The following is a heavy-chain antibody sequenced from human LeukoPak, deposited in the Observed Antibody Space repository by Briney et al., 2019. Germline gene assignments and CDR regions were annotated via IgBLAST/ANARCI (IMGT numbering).Heavy chain of an antibody. CDR2: IYYSGST. CDR3: ARDTGNGAFDI. CDR1: GASFSSYY. Sequence: SETLSLTCSVSGASFSSYYWSWIRQPPGKGLEWIGSIYYSGSTNYNPSLKSRVTISVDTSKNQFSLKLSSVTAADTAVYYCARDTGNGAFDIWGQGTMVTVSS. J-gene: IGHJ3*02. V-gene: IGHV4-59*01. D-gene: IGHD4-23*01.